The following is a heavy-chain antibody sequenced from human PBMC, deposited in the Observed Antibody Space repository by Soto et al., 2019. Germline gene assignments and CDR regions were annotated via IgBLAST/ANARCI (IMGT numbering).Heavy chain of an antibody. Sequence: QVQLVQSGAEVRKPGASVKVSCKASGYTFIGYYMHWVRQAPGQGLEWMGWLNPSTGGTKYAQSFQHRATTTRDTSISTAYMELSRLTSADTAVYFCARKVRASNFDSWGQGTLVTVSS. CDR2: LNPSTGGT. J-gene: IGHJ4*02. CDR3: ARKVRASNFDS. CDR1: GYTFIGYY. V-gene: IGHV1-2*02. D-gene: IGHD3-10*01.